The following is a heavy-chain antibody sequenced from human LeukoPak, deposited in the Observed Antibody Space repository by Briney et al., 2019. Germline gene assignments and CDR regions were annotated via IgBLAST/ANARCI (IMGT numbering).Heavy chain of an antibody. CDR1: GYTFTSYA. J-gene: IGHJ3*02. V-gene: IGHV1-3*03. CDR2: INAGNGNT. Sequence: ASVKVSCKASGYTFTSYAMHWVRQAPGQRLEWMGWINAGNGNTKYSQEFQGRVTITRDTSASTAYMELSSLRSEDMAVYYCARDSGYCGGDCYSGAFDIWGQGTMVTVSS. CDR3: ARDSGYCGGDCYSGAFDI. D-gene: IGHD2-21*02.